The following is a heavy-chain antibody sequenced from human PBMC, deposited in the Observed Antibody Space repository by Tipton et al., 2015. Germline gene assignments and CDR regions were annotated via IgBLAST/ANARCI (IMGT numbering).Heavy chain of an antibody. CDR3: AKTHGAYDWYLDH. V-gene: IGHV4-31*03. D-gene: IGHD5-12*01. CDR2: IYYSGST. CDR1: GGSISSGDYY. J-gene: IGHJ4*02. Sequence: TLSLTCTVSGGSISSGDYYWYWIRQHPGKGLEWIGYIYYSGSTYYSPSLKSRVTISVDTSKNQFSLKLSSVTAADTAVYYCAKTHGAYDWYLDHWGQGTLVTVSS.